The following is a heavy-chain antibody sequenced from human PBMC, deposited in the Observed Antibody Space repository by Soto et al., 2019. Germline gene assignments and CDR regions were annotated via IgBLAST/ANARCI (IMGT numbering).Heavy chain of an antibody. CDR3: ARSWGGSLDY. D-gene: IGHD3-16*01. CDR1: GGSISSYY. Sequence: QVQLQESGPGLVKPSETLSLTCTVSGGSISSYYWSWIRQPPGKGLAWIGDIYYSGSTNYNPSLTSRVNISVDTSKSQFSLKLSSVTAAETVLYYCARSWGGSLDYWGQGTLGTVSS. CDR2: IYYSGST. J-gene: IGHJ4*02. V-gene: IGHV4-59*01.